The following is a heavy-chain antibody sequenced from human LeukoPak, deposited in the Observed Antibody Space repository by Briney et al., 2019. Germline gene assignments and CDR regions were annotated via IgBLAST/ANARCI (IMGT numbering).Heavy chain of an antibody. CDR3: ARSYGSGSYYWFDP. J-gene: IGHJ5*02. CDR2: IYTSGST. CDR1: GGSISSSSYY. V-gene: IGHV4-61*02. D-gene: IGHD3-10*01. Sequence: SETLSPTCTVSGGSISSSSYYWGWIRQPPGKGLEWIGRIYTSGSTNYNPSLKSRVTISVDTPKNQFSLKLSSVTAADTAVYYCARSYGSGSYYWFDPWGQGTLVTVSS.